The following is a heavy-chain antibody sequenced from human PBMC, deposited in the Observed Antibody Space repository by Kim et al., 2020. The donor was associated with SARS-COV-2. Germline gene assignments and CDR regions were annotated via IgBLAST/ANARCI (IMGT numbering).Heavy chain of an antibody. Sequence: GGSLRLSCAASGFTFSSFSMHWVRQAPGKGLEWVSSIGSTSEYIYYADSVKGRFTISRDNAKNSLYLQMNSLRAEDKAVDYCAREFPGKHSDYWGQGTLVTVSS. D-gene: IGHD6-13*01. CDR2: IGSTSEYI. J-gene: IGHJ4*02. V-gene: IGHV3-21*01. CDR3: AREFPGKHSDY. CDR1: GFTFSSFS.